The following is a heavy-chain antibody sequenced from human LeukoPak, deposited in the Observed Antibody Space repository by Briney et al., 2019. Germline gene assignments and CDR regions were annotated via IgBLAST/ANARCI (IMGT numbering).Heavy chain of an antibody. CDR1: GFTVSSNY. D-gene: IGHD1-26*01. V-gene: IGHV3-53*01. J-gene: IGHJ4*02. Sequence: GGSLRLSCAASGFTVSSNYMSWVRQAPGKGLEWVSVIYSGGSTYYADSVKGRFTISRDNSKNTLYLQMNSLRAEDTAVYYCARGRGGSYPRIDYWGQGTLVTVPS. CDR2: IYSGGST. CDR3: ARGRGGSYPRIDY.